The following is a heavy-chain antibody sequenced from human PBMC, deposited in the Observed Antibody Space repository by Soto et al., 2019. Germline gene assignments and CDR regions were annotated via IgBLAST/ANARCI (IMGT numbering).Heavy chain of an antibody. Sequence: GGSLRLSCAASGFTFSSYAMHWVRQAPGKGLEWVAVISYDGSNKYYADSVKGRFTISRDNSKNTLYLQMNSLRAEDTAVYYCARESAGGTGSLDYWGQGTLVTVSS. CDR1: GFTFSSYA. CDR3: ARESAGGTGSLDY. V-gene: IGHV3-30*04. D-gene: IGHD1-1*01. CDR2: ISYDGSNK. J-gene: IGHJ4*02.